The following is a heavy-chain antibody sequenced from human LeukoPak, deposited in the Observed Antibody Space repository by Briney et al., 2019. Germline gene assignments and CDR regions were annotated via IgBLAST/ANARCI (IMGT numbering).Heavy chain of an antibody. CDR3: ARDGVVAGTDFDY. V-gene: IGHV3-21*01. CDR2: ISRSSSYK. CDR1: GFTVSSNY. J-gene: IGHJ4*02. D-gene: IGHD6-19*01. Sequence: PGGSLRLSCAASGFTVSSNYMSWVRQAPGKGLEWVSSISRSSSYKYYADSVKGRFTISRDNAKNSLYLQMNSLRAEDTAVYYCARDGVVAGTDFDYWGQGTLVTVSS.